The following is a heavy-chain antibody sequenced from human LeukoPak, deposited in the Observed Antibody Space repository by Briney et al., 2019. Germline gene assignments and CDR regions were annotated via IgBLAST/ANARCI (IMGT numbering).Heavy chain of an antibody. J-gene: IGHJ3*02. CDR3: AKATGTGAFDI. CDR2: ISGSGGNT. V-gene: IGHV3-23*01. Sequence: PGGSLRLSCAASGFTFSSYSMTWVRQAPGKGLEWVSGISGSGGNTYYADSVKGRFTISRDNSKSTLFLQVTSLRAEDTAVYYCAKATGTGAFDIWGQGTMVTVSS. D-gene: IGHD1-7*01. CDR1: GFTFSSYS.